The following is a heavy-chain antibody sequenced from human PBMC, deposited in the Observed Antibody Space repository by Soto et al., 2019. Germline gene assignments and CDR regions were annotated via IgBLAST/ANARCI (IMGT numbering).Heavy chain of an antibody. V-gene: IGHV1-69*13. D-gene: IGHD6-13*01. CDR3: ARDVGIAAAASHGMDV. J-gene: IGHJ6*02. Sequence: GASVKVSCKASGGTFSSYAISWVRQAPGQGLEWMGGIIPIFGTANYAQKFQGRVTITADGSTSTAYMELSSLRSEDTAVYYCARDVGIAAAASHGMDVWGQGTTVTVSS. CDR1: GGTFSSYA. CDR2: IIPIFGTA.